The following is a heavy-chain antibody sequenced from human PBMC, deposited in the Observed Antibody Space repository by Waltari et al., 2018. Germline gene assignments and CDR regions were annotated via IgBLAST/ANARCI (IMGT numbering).Heavy chain of an antibody. D-gene: IGHD2-2*01. Sequence: YIYYSGSTYYNPSLKSRVTISVDTSKNQFSLKLSSVTAADTAVYYCAGYQLLCGKPSFCDLDAFDIWGQGTMVTVSS. CDR2: IYYSGST. J-gene: IGHJ3*02. CDR3: AGYQLLCGKPSFCDLDAFDI. V-gene: IGHV4-31*02.